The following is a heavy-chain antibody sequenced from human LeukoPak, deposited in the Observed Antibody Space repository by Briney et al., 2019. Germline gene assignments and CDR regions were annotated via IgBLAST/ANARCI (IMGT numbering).Heavy chain of an antibody. CDR3: TRGPYYYDSSGYYSLFDY. V-gene: IGHV3-49*03. CDR1: GFTFGDYA. J-gene: IGHJ4*02. D-gene: IGHD3-22*01. Sequence: GGSLRLSCTASGFTFGDYAMSWFRQAPGKGLEWVGFIRSKAYGGTTEYAASVKGRFTISRDDSKSIAYLQMNSLKTEDTAVYYCTRGPYYYDSSGYYSLFDYWGQGTLVTVSS. CDR2: IRSKAYGGTT.